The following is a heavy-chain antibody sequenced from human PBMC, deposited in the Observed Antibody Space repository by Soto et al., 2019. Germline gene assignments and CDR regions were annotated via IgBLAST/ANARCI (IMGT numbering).Heavy chain of an antibody. D-gene: IGHD3-22*01. CDR2: ISYDGSNK. CDR3: ARELGYYYDSSGYRQNY. V-gene: IGHV3-30-3*01. Sequence: QVQLVESGGGVVQPGRSLRLSCAASGFTFSSYAMHWVRQAPGKGPEWVAVISYDGSNKYYADSVKGRFTISRDNSKNTLYLQMNSLRAEDTAVYYCARELGYYYDSSGYRQNYWGQGTLVTVSS. J-gene: IGHJ4*02. CDR1: GFTFSSYA.